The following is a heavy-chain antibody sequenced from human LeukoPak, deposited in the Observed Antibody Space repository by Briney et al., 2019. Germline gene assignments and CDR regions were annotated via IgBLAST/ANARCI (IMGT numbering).Heavy chain of an antibody. CDR3: AKGSSGYCSSTSCYSLDL. CDR1: GFSFINYV. Sequence: PGGSLRLSCAASGFSFINYVMHWVRQTPGKGLEWVAFIRYGGSDKYYADSVKGRFTISRDNSKNPLYLQMNSLRAEDTAVYYCAKGSSGYCSSTSCYSLDLWGRGTLVTVSS. J-gene: IGHJ2*01. CDR2: IRYGGSDK. V-gene: IGHV3-30*02. D-gene: IGHD2-2*01.